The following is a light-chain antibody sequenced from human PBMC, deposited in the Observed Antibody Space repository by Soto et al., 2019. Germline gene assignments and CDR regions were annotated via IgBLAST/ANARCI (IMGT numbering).Light chain of an antibody. V-gene: IGKV1-12*01. J-gene: IGKJ4*01. CDR1: QDVSNW. CDR3: QQANSFPLT. CDR2: AAS. Sequence: DIQMTQSPSSVSASVGDRVTITCRASQDVSNWLAWFQQKPGKPPKLLIYAASSLQDGGPSRFSGSASGTDFTLTISSLQPDDFATYYCQQANSFPLTFGGGTKVEIK.